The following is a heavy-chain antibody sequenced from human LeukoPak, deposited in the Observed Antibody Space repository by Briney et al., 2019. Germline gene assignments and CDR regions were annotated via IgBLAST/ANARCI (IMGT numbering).Heavy chain of an antibody. V-gene: IGHV3-7*01. D-gene: IGHD6-19*01. CDR2: LKQDGSVK. CDR3: ASRAYSSGWYN. J-gene: IGHJ4*02. CDR1: GFTFSTYW. Sequence: GGSLRLSCVASGFTFSTYWMSWVRQAPGKGLEWVANLKQDGSVKHYVDSVKGRFTISRDDAKNSLYLQMNSLRAEDTAVYYCASRAYSSGWYNWGQGTLVTVSS.